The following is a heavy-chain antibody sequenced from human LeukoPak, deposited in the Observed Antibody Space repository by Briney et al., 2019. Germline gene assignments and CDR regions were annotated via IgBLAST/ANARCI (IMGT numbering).Heavy chain of an antibody. V-gene: IGHV3-23*01. CDR3: AKPPKGSYGPHYFDY. D-gene: IGHD5-18*01. CDR1: GFTFSSYA. CDR2: ISGSGGST. J-gene: IGHJ4*02. Sequence: PGGSLRLSCAASGFTFSSYAMSWVRQAPGKGLEWVSAISGSGGSTYYADSVKGRFTISRDNSKNTLYLQMNSLRAEDTAVYYCAKPPKGSYGPHYFDYWGRGTLVTVSS.